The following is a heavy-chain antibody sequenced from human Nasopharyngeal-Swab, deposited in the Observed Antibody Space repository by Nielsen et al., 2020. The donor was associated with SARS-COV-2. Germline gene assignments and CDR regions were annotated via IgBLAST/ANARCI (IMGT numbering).Heavy chain of an antibody. CDR1: GGSISSSSYY. CDR2: IYYRGST. D-gene: IGHD3-10*01. Sequence: SETLSLTCTVSGGSISSSSYYWGWIRQPPGKGLEWLGSIYYRGSTYYNPSLKSRVTISVDTSKNQFSLKLSSVTAADTAVYYCARERGRGGIWNYYYYYMDVWGKGTTVTVSS. J-gene: IGHJ6*03. CDR3: ARERGRGGIWNYYYYYMDV. V-gene: IGHV4-39*07.